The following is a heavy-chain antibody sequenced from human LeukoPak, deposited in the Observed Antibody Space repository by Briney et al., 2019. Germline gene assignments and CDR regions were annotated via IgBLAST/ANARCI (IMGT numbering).Heavy chain of an antibody. CDR2: IISSSSYI. D-gene: IGHD6-13*01. CDR1: GFTFSSYS. V-gene: IGHV3-21*01. Sequence: GGSLRLSCAASGFTFSSYSMNWVRQAPGKGLEWVSSIISSSSYIYYADSVKGRFTISRDNAKNSLYLQMNSLRAEDTAVYYCARVPHGSGYSSSWYPRWFDPWGQGTLVTVFS. J-gene: IGHJ5*02. CDR3: ARVPHGSGYSSSWYPRWFDP.